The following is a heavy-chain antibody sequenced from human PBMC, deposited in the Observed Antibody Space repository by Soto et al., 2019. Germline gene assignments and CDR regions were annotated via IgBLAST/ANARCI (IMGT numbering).Heavy chain of an antibody. V-gene: IGHV3-23*01. CDR2: ISGSGGST. J-gene: IGHJ4*02. CDR3: AKGKLPVSTTNFDY. CDR1: GFTFSSYA. Sequence: GGSLRLSCAASGFTFSSYAMSWVRQAPGKGLEWVSAISGSGGSTYYADSVKGRFTISRDNSKNTLYLQMNSLRAEDTALYYCAKGKLPVSTTNFDYWGQGTLVTVSS. D-gene: IGHD1-26*01.